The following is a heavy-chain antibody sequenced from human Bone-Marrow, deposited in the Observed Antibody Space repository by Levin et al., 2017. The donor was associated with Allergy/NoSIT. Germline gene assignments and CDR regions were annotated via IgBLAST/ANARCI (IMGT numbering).Heavy chain of an antibody. V-gene: IGHV4-31*11. CDR2: IFYSGTT. CDR3: ARASGSGSSPLDY. CDR1: GGSISTTSHY. J-gene: IGHJ4*02. Sequence: SETLSLTCAVSGGSISTTSHYWGWVRQHPGKGLEWIGYIFYSGTTYYNPSLKSRFTLSVDTSKNQFSLKLSFVTAADTAVYYCARASGSGSSPLDYWGQGTLVTVSS. D-gene: IGHD3-10*01.